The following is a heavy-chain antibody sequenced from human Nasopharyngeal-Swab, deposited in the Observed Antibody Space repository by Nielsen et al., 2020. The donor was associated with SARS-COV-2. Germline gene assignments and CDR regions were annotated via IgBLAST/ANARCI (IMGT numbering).Heavy chain of an antibody. J-gene: IGHJ5*02. CDR3: AREGEVIDHGSWFDP. Sequence: SVKVSCKASGGTFSSYAISWVRQAPGQGLEWMGRIIPILGIANYAQKFQGRVTITADKSTSTAYMELSSLRSDDTAVYYCAREGEVIDHGSWFDPWGQGTLVTVSS. D-gene: IGHD3-16*01. CDR1: GGTFSSYA. V-gene: IGHV1-69*04. CDR2: IIPILGIA.